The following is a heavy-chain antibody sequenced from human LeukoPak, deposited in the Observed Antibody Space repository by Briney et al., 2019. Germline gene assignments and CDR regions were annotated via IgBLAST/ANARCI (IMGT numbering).Heavy chain of an antibody. CDR3: ARLGFCRGDNCLDDY. J-gene: IGHJ4*02. CDR1: GFGFSSYS. D-gene: IGHD2-15*01. Sequence: GSLRLSCAASGFGFSSYSINWVRQPPGKGPEYVGYIFHTGGTNYNPSLGSRVTVSLDTSKNQFSLKLSSVTAADTAVYYCARLGFCRGDNCLDDYWGQGTLVTVSS. CDR2: IFHTGGT. V-gene: IGHV4-59*08.